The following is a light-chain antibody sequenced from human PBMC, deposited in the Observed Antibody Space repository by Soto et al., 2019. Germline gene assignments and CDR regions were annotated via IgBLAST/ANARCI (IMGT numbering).Light chain of an antibody. CDR1: QSISSW. CDR3: QQYYSYPRT. CDR2: AAS. V-gene: IGKV1-5*01. J-gene: IGKJ1*01. Sequence: DIQMTQSPSTLSASVGDRVTITCRASQSISSWLAWYQQKPGKAPKLLIYAASTLQSGVLSRFSGSGSGTDFTLTISCLQSEDFATYYCQQYYSYPRTFGQGTKVDIK.